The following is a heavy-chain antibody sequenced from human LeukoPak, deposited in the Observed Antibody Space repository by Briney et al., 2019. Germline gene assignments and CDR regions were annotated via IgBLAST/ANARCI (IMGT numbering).Heavy chain of an antibody. D-gene: IGHD6-13*01. V-gene: IGHV3-21*01. Sequence: PGGSLRLSCSASGFTFSSYSMNWVLQAPGKGLEWVSSISSSSSYIYYADSVKGRFTISRDNAKNSLYLQMNSLRAEDTAVYYCARVGRRQQLTDYWGQGTLVTVSS. CDR3: ARVGRRQQLTDY. J-gene: IGHJ4*02. CDR2: ISSSSSYI. CDR1: GFTFSSYS.